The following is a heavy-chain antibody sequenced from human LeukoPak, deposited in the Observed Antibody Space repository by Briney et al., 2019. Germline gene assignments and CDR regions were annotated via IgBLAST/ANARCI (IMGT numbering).Heavy chain of an antibody. CDR2: INPRGGST. D-gene: IGHD2-15*01. CDR1: GYIFTTYF. V-gene: IGHV1-46*01. Sequence: ASVKVSCKASGYIFTTYFMHWLRQAPGQGPEWMGIINPRGGSTDYAQKFQGRVTMTRDTSTSTVYMELSSLRSEDTAVYYCARRGYCSGGSCRRTVTAFDIWGQGTMVTVSS. CDR3: ARRGYCSGGSCRRTVTAFDI. J-gene: IGHJ3*02.